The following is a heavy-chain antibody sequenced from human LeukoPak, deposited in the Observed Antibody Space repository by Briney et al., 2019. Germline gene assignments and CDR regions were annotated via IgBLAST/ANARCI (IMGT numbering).Heavy chain of an antibody. V-gene: IGHV4-4*07. D-gene: IGHD3-22*01. CDR1: GDSISSYY. CDR2: IVNSGST. J-gene: IGHJ4*02. Sequence: SETLSLTCTVSGDSISSYYWSWIRQPAGKGLEWIGRIVNSGSTTYNPSLKSRVTMSVDTSKNQFSLKLNSVTAADTAVYYCAGYDSSGPDNDYWGQGTLVTVSS. CDR3: AGYDSSGPDNDY.